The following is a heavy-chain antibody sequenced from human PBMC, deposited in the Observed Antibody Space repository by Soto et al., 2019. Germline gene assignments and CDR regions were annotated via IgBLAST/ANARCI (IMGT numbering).Heavy chain of an antibody. CDR2: INQDGSDQ. J-gene: IGHJ5*02. V-gene: IGHV3-7*01. Sequence: EVQVVESGGGLVQPGGSLRLSCAASGFIFSNHWMTWVRQVPGKGLEWVANINQDGSDQYYLDSVKGRFTISRDNAKNSLFLQTNSLRVEDTAVYYCATSMRHTLDPWGQGTLVTVSS. CDR3: ATSMRHTLDP. D-gene: IGHD2-8*01. CDR1: GFIFSNHW.